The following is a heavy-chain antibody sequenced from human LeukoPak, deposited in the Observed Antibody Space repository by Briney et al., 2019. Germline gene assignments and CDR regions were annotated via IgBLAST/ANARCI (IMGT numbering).Heavy chain of an antibody. J-gene: IGHJ4*02. V-gene: IGHV3-66*01. CDR1: GFTVSGNY. CDR3: AREEGPLDY. Sequence: PGGSLRLSCAASGFTVSGNYMSWVRQAPGKGLEWVSVIFSGGTTYYADSVKGRFTISRDNSKNSLYLQMNSLRVDDTAIYYCAREEGPLDYWGQGTLVTVSS. CDR2: IFSGGTT.